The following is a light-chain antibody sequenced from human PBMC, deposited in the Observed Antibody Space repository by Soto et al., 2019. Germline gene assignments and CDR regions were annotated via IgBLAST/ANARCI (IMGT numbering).Light chain of an antibody. Sequence: EIVLTQSPATLSLSPGERATLSCRASQRVSSYLARYQQKPGQAPRVLIYDASNRATGIPARFSGSGSGTEFSLTISSLQSEDFAVYYCQQYNIWPRTFGQGTKVDIK. CDR2: DAS. CDR3: QQYNIWPRT. V-gene: IGKV3-11*01. CDR1: QRVSSY. J-gene: IGKJ1*01.